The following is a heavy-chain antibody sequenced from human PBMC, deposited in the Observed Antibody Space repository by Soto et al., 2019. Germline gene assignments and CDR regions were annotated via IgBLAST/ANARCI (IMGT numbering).Heavy chain of an antibody. CDR1: GFTFSSHG. CDR2: IWYDGSNK. V-gene: IGHV3-33*01. Sequence: QVQLVESGGGVVQPGRSLRLSCAASGFTFSSHGMHWVRQAPGKGLEWVAVIWYDGSNKYYADSVKGRFTISRDNSKNTLGLQMIGLRAEDAAVYYCARVPGDSSGGDGDFDLWGRGTLVTVSS. J-gene: IGHJ2*01. CDR3: ARVPGDSSGGDGDFDL. D-gene: IGHD6-19*01.